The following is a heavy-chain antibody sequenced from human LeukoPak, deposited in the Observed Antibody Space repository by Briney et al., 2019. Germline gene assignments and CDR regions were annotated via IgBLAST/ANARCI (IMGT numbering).Heavy chain of an antibody. CDR3: ATRRRGYYDSSRAFDI. V-gene: IGHV4-34*01. CDR1: GGSFSGYY. CDR2: INHSGST. Sequence: SETLSLTCAVYGGSFSGYYWSWIRQPPGKGLEWIGEINHSGSTNYNPSLKSRVTISVDTSKNQFSLKLSSVTAADTAVYYCATRRRGYYDSSRAFDIWARGTMVTVSS. D-gene: IGHD3-22*01. J-gene: IGHJ3*02.